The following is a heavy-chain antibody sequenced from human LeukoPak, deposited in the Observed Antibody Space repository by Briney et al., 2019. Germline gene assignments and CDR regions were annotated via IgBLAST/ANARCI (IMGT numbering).Heavy chain of an antibody. CDR1: GYTFTGYY. CDR3: ARTYYYDSSGHLPS. J-gene: IGHJ6*02. CDR2: INPNSGGT. D-gene: IGHD3-22*01. Sequence: ASVKVSFKASGYTFTGYYMHWVRQAPGQGLEWMGWINPNSGGTNYAQKFQGRVTMTSDTSISTAYMELSRLRSDDTAVYYCARTYYYDSSGHLPSWGQGTTVTVSS. V-gene: IGHV1-2*02.